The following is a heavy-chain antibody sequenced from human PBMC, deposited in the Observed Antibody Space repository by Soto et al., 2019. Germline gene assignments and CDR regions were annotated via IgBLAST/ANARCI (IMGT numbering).Heavy chain of an antibody. J-gene: IGHJ4*02. CDR3: ARHTPAISISDH. V-gene: IGHV4-39*01. Sequence: SETLSLTCAVSGGSISSGGYSWCWIRQPPGKGLEWIGSIYYSGSTYYNPSLKSRVTISVDTSKNQFSLKLSSVTAADTAVYYCARHTPAISISDHWGQGTLVTVSS. CDR1: GGSISSGGYS. CDR2: IYYSGST. D-gene: IGHD2-15*01.